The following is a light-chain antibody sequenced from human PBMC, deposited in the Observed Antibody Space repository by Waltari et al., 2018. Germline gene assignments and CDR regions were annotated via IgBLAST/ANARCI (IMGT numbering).Light chain of an antibody. V-gene: IGKV4-1*01. CDR2: WAS. Sequence: DIVMTQSPDSLAVSLGESATISCKASQSVLYSSNNKNFLAWYQQKPGQPPKLLIYWASTRESGVPDRFSGSGSGTDFTLTISSLQAEDVAVYSCHQYYTSPFTFGPGTKVDIK. J-gene: IGKJ3*01. CDR1: QSVLYSSNNKNF. CDR3: HQYYTSPFT.